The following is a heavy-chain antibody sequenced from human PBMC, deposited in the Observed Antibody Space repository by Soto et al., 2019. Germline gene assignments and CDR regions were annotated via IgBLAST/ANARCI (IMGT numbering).Heavy chain of an antibody. V-gene: IGHV4-39*02. Sequence: QLQLQESGPGLVKPSETLSLTCTVSGGSISSSSYYWGWIRQPPGKGLEWIGSIYYSGSTYYNPSRKRRAXIXVPXATNYFSLKLSSVTAADTPVYYCASHGPGGSYSDYWGQGTLVTVSS. CDR2: IYYSGST. CDR3: ASHGPGGSYSDY. D-gene: IGHD1-26*01. CDR1: GGSISSSSYY. J-gene: IGHJ4*02.